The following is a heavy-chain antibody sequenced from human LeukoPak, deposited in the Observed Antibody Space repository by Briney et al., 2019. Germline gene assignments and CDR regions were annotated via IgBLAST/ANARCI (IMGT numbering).Heavy chain of an antibody. CDR2: IKSEADGATT. V-gene: IGHV3-15*01. Sequence: GGSLRLSCAASGFTFSNAWMSWVRQAPGKGLEWVGRIKSEADGATTDYAAPVKGRFTIARNHSKNTMSLQMSSLTTEDTSVYYCISYSLIVTWGDILWGQGTLVTVSS. CDR3: ISYSLIVTWGDIL. D-gene: IGHD2-15*01. CDR1: GFTFSNAW. J-gene: IGHJ4*02.